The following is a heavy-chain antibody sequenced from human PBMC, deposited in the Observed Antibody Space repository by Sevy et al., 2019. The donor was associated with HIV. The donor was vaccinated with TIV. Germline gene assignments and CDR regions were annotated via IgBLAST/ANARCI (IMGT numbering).Heavy chain of an antibody. V-gene: IGHV3-7*01. J-gene: IGHJ4*02. CDR2: MNQDGTER. Sequence: GGSLRLSCAASGFSFSTYWMTWVRQAPGKGLEWVATMNQDGTERDYVDSVKGRFTISRDNTKTSLFLQMNSLSAEDTAFYYCVRDGLGSSSYCLDCWGKGTLVTVSS. CDR1: GFSFSTYW. CDR3: VRDGLGSSSYCLDC. D-gene: IGHD2-2*01.